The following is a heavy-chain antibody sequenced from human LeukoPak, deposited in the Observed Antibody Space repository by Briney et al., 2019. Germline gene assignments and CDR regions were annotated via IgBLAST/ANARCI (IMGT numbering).Heavy chain of an antibody. CDR1: GGSISSYY. CDR3: ARDTAGGGYYDYYYYMDV. V-gene: IGHV4-59*12. CDR2: IYSSGST. Sequence: SETLSLTCTVSGGSISSYYWSWIRQPPGKGLEWIGYIYSSGSTNYNPSLKSRVTMSVDTSKNQFSLKLSSVTAADTAVYYCARDTAGGGYYDYYYYMDVWGKGTTVTVSS. D-gene: IGHD3-3*01. J-gene: IGHJ6*03.